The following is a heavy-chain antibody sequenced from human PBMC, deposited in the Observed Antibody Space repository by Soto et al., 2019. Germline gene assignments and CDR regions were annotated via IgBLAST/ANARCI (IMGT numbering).Heavy chain of an antibody. V-gene: IGHV1-69*13. CDR1: GGTFSSYA. CDR3: AMAAIPPLSFDY. D-gene: IGHD2-2*01. J-gene: IGHJ4*02. Sequence: SVTVSCKASGGTFSSYAISWVVQAPGQGLEWMVGIIPIFGTANYAQKFQGRLTITADESTSTAYMELSSLRSEDTAVYYCAMAAIPPLSFDYWGQGTLVTVSS. CDR2: IIPIFGTA.